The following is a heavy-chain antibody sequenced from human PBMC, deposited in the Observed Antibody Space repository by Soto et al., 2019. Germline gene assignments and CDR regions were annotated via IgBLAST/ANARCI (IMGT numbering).Heavy chain of an antibody. Sequence: QVQLQESGPGLVKPSQTLSLTCTVSGGSISSGGYYWSWFRQHPGKGLEWLGYIYYSWRTYYNPSLKSRVILSLDTSKTQFSLKLSSVTAADTAVYYCARWPQLKPRFDYWGQGTLVTVSS. J-gene: IGHJ4*02. CDR2: IYYSWRT. CDR1: GGSISSGGYY. CDR3: ARWPQLKPRFDY. D-gene: IGHD1-1*01. V-gene: IGHV4-31*03.